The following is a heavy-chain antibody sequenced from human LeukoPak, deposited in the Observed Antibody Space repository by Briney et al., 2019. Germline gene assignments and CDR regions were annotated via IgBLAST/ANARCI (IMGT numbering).Heavy chain of an antibody. V-gene: IGHV3-30*02. CDR1: GFTFSSYG. CDR2: IRYDGSNK. Sequence: LTGGSLRLSCAASGFTFSSYGMHWVRQAPGKGLEWVAFIRYDGSNKYYADSVKGRFTISRDNSKNTLYLQMNSLRAEDTAVYYCAKDRPPYYYDSSGFDYWGQGTLVTVSS. D-gene: IGHD3-22*01. J-gene: IGHJ4*02. CDR3: AKDRPPYYYDSSGFDY.